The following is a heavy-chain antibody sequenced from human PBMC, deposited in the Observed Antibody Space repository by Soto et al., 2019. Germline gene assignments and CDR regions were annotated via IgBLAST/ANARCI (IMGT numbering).Heavy chain of an antibody. J-gene: IGHJ4*02. D-gene: IGHD5-12*01. Sequence: SETLSLTCTVSGGSVSSGDYYWSWIRQPPGKGLEWIGYIYYSGSTYYNPSLKSRVTISVDTSKNQFSLKLSSVTAADTAVYYCARGDIVATTWVDPDTYYFDYWGQGTLVTVSS. V-gene: IGHV4-30-4*01. CDR2: IYYSGST. CDR3: ARGDIVATTWVDPDTYYFDY. CDR1: GGSVSSGDYY.